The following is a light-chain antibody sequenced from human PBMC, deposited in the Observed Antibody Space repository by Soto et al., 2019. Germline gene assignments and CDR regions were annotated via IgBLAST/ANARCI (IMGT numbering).Light chain of an antibody. CDR3: QQYDSSTRT. V-gene: IGKV3-20*01. Sequence: TQSPATLSLAPGERATLSCRASQSLSSSSLAWYQQKPGQAPRLLISGASSRAADIPDRFSGSGSGTDLTITINRLENEDFEVYYCQQYDSSTRTFGHGTKVDIK. CDR1: QSLSSSS. J-gene: IGKJ1*01. CDR2: GAS.